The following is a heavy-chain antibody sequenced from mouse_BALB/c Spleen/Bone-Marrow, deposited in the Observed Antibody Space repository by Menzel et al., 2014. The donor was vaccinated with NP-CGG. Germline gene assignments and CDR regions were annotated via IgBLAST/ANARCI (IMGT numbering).Heavy chain of an antibody. CDR2: IDPANGNT. CDR3: ANYYYGSSLFAY. Sequence: EVQLQQSGAELVKPGASVKLSCTASGFNIKDTYMHWVKQRPEQGLEWIGRIDPANGNTKYDPKFQGKATIIADTSSNTAYLQLSSLTSEDTAVYYCANYYYGSSLFAYWGQGTLVTVSA. V-gene: IGHV14-3*02. CDR1: GFNIKDTY. J-gene: IGHJ3*01. D-gene: IGHD1-1*01.